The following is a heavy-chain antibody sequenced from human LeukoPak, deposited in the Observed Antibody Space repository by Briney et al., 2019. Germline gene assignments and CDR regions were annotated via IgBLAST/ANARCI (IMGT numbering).Heavy chain of an antibody. CDR1: GGSITNTNY. Sequence: SGTLSLTCGVSGGSITNTNYWTWGRQPPGKGLEWIGEVNLQGSTNYNPSLMGRVAIAVDTSENHISLQLTSVTAADTAVYYCAREGGPYRPLDYSGQGTLVTVSS. J-gene: IGHJ4*02. V-gene: IGHV4-4*02. CDR3: AREGGPYRPLDY. CDR2: VNLQGST.